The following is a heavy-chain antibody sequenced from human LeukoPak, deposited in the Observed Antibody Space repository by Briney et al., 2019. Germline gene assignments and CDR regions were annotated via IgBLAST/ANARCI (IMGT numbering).Heavy chain of an antibody. Sequence: ASVKVSCKASGYTFTSYAIHWVRQAPGQRLEWMGRINTGNGNTKYSQNFQGRVTITRDTSASTAYMELSSLRSEDTAVYWCARETFGSSLPSDYWGQGTLVTVSS. CDR1: GYTFTSYA. V-gene: IGHV1-3*04. J-gene: IGHJ4*02. CDR2: INTGNGNT. D-gene: IGHD6-13*01. CDR3: ARETFGSSLPSDY.